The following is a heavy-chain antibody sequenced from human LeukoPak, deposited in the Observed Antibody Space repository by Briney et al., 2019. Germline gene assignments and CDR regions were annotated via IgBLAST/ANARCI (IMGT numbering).Heavy chain of an antibody. D-gene: IGHD5-12*01. Sequence: SVKVSCKASGGTFSSYAISWVRQAPGQGLEWMGGIIPIFGTANYAQKLQGRVTITADESTSTAYMELSSLRSEDTAVYYCARGTSSGVYSGYEDYYYYGMDVWGQGTTVTVSS. CDR2: IIPIFGTA. V-gene: IGHV1-69*13. J-gene: IGHJ6*02. CDR3: ARGTSSGVYSGYEDYYYYGMDV. CDR1: GGTFSSYA.